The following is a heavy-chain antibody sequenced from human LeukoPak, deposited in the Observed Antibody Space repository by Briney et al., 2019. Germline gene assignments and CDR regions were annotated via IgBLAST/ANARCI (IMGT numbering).Heavy chain of an antibody. V-gene: IGHV1-2*02. J-gene: IGHJ4*02. CDR2: INPNSGGT. Sequence: ASVKVSCKASGYTFTGYYMHWVRQAPGQGLEWMGWINPNSGGTNYAQKFQGRVTMTRDTSISTVYMELSRLRSDDTAVYYCARRIGYSYGYLGYWGQGTLVTVSS. CDR1: GYTFTGYY. D-gene: IGHD5-18*01. CDR3: ARRIGYSYGYLGY.